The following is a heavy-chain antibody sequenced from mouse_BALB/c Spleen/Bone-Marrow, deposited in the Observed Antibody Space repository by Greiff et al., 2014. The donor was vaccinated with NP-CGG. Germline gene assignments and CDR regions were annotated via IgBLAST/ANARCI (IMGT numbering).Heavy chain of an antibody. J-gene: IGHJ2*01. CDR1: GYTFTSYW. V-gene: IGHV1-69*02. Sequence: QVQLQQPGAELVRPGASVKLSCKASGYTFTSYWINWVKQRPGQGLEWIGNIYPSDSYTNYNQKFKDQATLTVDKSSSTAYMQLSSPTSEDSAVYYCTRSGGYYFDYWGQGTTLTVSS. CDR3: TRSGGYYFDY. CDR2: IYPSDSYT.